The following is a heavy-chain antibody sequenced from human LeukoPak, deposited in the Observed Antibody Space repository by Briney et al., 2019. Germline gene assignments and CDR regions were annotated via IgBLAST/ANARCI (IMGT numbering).Heavy chain of an antibody. D-gene: IGHD3-22*01. CDR1: GFTFSSYG. CDR2: IWYDGSNK. J-gene: IGHJ3*02. V-gene: IGHV3-33*01. CDR3: AREPGYYYDSSGYRTLGAFDI. Sequence: GGSLRLSCAASGFTFSSYGMHWVRQAPGKGLEWVAVIWYDGSNKYYADSVKGRFTISRDNSKNTLYLQMNSLRAEDTAVYYCAREPGYYYDSSGYRTLGAFDIWGQGTMVTVSS.